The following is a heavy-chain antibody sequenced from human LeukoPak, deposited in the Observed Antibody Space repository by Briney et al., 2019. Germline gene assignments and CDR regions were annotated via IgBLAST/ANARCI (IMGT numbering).Heavy chain of an antibody. CDR3: ASLTRMTTPDY. Sequence: PSETLSLTCTVSGGSISSYYWSWIRQPPGKGLEWIGYIYYSGSTNYNPSLKSRVTISVDTSKNQFSLKLSSVTAADTAVYYCASLTRMTTPDYWGQGTLVTVSS. D-gene: IGHD4-11*01. V-gene: IGHV4-59*01. CDR1: GGSISSYY. J-gene: IGHJ4*02. CDR2: IYYSGST.